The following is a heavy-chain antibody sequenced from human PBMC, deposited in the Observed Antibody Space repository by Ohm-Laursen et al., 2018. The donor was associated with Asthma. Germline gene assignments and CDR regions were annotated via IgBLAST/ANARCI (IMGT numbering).Heavy chain of an antibody. CDR1: GYSFTSYW. CDR2: IYPGDSDT. D-gene: IGHD4-23*01. V-gene: IGHV5-51*01. CDR3: ARVGATVVRNYFDP. J-gene: IGHJ5*02. Sequence: ESLRISCKGSGYSFTSYWIGWVRQMPGKGLEWMGIIYPGDSDTTYSPSFQGQVTISVDKSISTAYLQWSSLKASDTAMYYCARVGATVVRNYFDPWGQGTLVTVSS.